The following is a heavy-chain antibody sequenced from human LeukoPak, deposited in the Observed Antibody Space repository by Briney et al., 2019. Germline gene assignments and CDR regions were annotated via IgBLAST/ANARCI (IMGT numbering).Heavy chain of an antibody. J-gene: IGHJ4*02. D-gene: IGHD6-19*01. V-gene: IGHV3-7*01. CDR1: GFPFTNYW. Sequence: GGSLRLSCAVSGFPFTNYWMSWVRQAPGKGLEWVANIKEDGSVMYYVDSLKGRFTISRDSAQNSLYLQMNSLRVEDTAVYFWARDLWGSYSTGSYLDYWGQGALVTVSS. CDR3: ARDLWGSYSTGSYLDY. CDR2: IKEDGSVM.